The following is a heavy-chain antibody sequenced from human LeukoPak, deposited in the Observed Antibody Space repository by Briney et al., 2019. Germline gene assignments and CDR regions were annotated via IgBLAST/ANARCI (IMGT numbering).Heavy chain of an antibody. J-gene: IGHJ4*02. CDR1: GYTFTSYG. Sequence: SVKVSCKASGYTFTSYGISWVRQAPGQGLEWMGGIIPIFGTANYAQTFQGRVTITADESTSTAYMELSSLRSEDTAVYYCARSSPGMTGYFFDYWGQGTLVTVSS. V-gene: IGHV1-69*13. CDR3: ARSSPGMTGYFFDY. CDR2: IIPIFGTA. D-gene: IGHD3-9*01.